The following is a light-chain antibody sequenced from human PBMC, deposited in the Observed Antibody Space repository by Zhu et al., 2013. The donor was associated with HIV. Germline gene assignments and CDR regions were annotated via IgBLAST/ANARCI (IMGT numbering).Light chain of an antibody. CDR3: QQYYNTPLT. CDR2: WAS. J-gene: IGKJ4*01. V-gene: IGKV4-1*01. CDR1: QTILYNSYNKIS. Sequence: DIVMTQSPDSLAVSLGERVTINCKSSQTILYNSYNKISLAWYQQKSGQSPKLLIYWASTRESGVPDRFSGSGSGTDFTLTISSLQAEDVAVYYCQQYYNTPLTFGGGTKVEIK.